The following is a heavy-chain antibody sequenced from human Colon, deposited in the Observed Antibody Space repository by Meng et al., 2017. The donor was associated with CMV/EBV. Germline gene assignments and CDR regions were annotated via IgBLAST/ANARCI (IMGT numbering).Heavy chain of an antibody. CDR2: MYFSGIA. CDR1: GDPISSGSHS. D-gene: IGHD1-26*01. CDR3: ARDLTNKWFYY. J-gene: IGHJ4*02. Sequence: QMQLQESAPGLVKPAETLSLTCTASGDPISSGSHSWAWFRQPPGKRLEWIGSMYFSGIADYNPSLKSRVTISLHATQKQFSLRLTSVTAADSAVYFCARDLTNKWFYYWGQGTLVTVSS. V-gene: IGHV4-39*07.